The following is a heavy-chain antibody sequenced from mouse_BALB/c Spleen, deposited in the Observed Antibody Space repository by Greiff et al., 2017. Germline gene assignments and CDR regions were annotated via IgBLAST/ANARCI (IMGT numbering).Heavy chain of an antibody. CDR1: GYAFSSSW. CDR3: AREGLPYAMDY. Sequence: QVQLQQSGPELVKPGASVKISCKASGYAFSSSWMNWVKQRPGQGLEWIGRIYPGDGDTNYNGKFKGKATLTADKSSSTAYMQLSSLTSVDSAVYFCAREGLPYAMDYWGQGTSVTVSS. CDR2: IYPGDGDT. V-gene: IGHV1-82*01. J-gene: IGHJ4*01. D-gene: IGHD5-5*01.